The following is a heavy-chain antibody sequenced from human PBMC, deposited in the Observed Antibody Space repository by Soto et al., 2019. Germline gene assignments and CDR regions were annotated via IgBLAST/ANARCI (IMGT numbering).Heavy chain of an antibody. CDR2: ISAYTGNT. CDR1: GYTFTSYG. J-gene: IGHJ4*02. Sequence: QVQLVQSGAEVKRPGASVKVSCKASGYTFTSYGISWVRQAPGQGLEWMGWISAYTGNTNYAQKLQGRVTMTTDTSTTTGHMELRSLRSDETAVEYCGRVREGYHFHIWREGTLGTVSS. D-gene: IGHD1-1*01. V-gene: IGHV1-18*01. CDR3: GRVREGYHFHI.